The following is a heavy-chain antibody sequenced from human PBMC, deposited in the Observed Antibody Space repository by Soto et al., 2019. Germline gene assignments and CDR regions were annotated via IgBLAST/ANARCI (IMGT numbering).Heavy chain of an antibody. CDR3: ARQGSNEYYYYGMDV. CDR2: IIRIFGTP. Sequence: QVQLVQSGAEVKKPGSSVKVSCKASGGTFSSYAINWVRQAPGQGLEWMGGIIRIFGTPDYAQRFQGRVTITADESTSTAYMELSSLRSGDTAVYYCARQGSNEYYYYGMDVWGQGTTVTVSS. J-gene: IGHJ6*02. D-gene: IGHD3-10*01. CDR1: GGTFSSYA. V-gene: IGHV1-69*12.